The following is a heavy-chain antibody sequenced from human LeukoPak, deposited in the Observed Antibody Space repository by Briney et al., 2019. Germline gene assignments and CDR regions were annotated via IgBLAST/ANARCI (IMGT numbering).Heavy chain of an antibody. Sequence: ASVKVSCKASGYTFTSYDINWVRQATGQGLEWMGWMNPNSGNTGYAQKFQGRVTMTRNTSISTAYMELSSLRSEDTAVYYCARGSIAVAGTDYWGQGTLVTVS. CDR1: GYTFTSYD. V-gene: IGHV1-8*01. CDR2: MNPNSGNT. J-gene: IGHJ4*02. D-gene: IGHD6-19*01. CDR3: ARGSIAVAGTDY.